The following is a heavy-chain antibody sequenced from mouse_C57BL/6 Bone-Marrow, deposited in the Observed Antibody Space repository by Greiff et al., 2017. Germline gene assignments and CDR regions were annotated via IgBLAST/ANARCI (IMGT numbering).Heavy chain of an antibody. J-gene: IGHJ2*01. D-gene: IGHD5-1*01. Sequence: VKLQQSGAELVKPGASVKMSCKASGYTFTTYPIEWMKQNHGKSLEWIGNFHTYNADTKYNEKLKGKATLTVEKSSNTVYLELSLLTSDDSAVYYCARISTFFYYFDYWGQGTTLTVSS. CDR1: GYTFTTYP. V-gene: IGHV1-47*01. CDR3: ARISTFFYYFDY. CDR2: FHTYNADT.